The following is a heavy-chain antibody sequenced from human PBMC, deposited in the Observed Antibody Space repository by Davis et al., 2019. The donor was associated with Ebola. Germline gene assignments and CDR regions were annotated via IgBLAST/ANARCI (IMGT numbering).Heavy chain of an antibody. CDR3: ARDNGPVAADYGMDV. Sequence: GGSLRLSCAASGFTFSSYSMNWVRQAPGKGLEWVSSISSSSSYIYYADSVKGRFTISRDNAKNSLYLQMNSLRAEDTAVYYCARDNGPVAADYGMDVWGQGTTVTVSS. J-gene: IGHJ6*02. V-gene: IGHV3-21*01. CDR2: ISSSSSYI. D-gene: IGHD6-19*01. CDR1: GFTFSSYS.